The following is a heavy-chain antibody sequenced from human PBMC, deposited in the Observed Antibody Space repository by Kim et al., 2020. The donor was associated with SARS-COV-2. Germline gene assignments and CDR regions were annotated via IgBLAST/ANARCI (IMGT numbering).Heavy chain of an antibody. Sequence: ASVKVSCKASGYTFTSYGMSWVRQAPGQGLEWMGMISPSNGNTSYAQKFQGRVTMTRDTSTSTAYMELSSLRSEDTAVYYCARGAGIAGALDSWGQG. CDR1: GYTFTSYG. CDR2: ISPSNGNT. CDR3: ARGAGIAGALDS. V-gene: IGHV1-46*03. J-gene: IGHJ1*01. D-gene: IGHD6-13*01.